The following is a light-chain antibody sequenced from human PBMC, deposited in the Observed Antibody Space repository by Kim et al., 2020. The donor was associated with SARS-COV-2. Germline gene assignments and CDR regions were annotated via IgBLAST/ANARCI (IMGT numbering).Light chain of an antibody. CDR2: DNN. V-gene: IGLV1-51*01. Sequence: QSVLTQPPSVSAAPGQKVTISCSGSSSNIGNDYVSWYQQLPGTVPKLLIYDNNKRPSGIPDRFSGSKSGTSATLGITGLQTGDEADYYCETWDSSLSAHVFGTGTKVTVL. J-gene: IGLJ1*01. CDR1: SSNIGNDY. CDR3: ETWDSSLSAHV.